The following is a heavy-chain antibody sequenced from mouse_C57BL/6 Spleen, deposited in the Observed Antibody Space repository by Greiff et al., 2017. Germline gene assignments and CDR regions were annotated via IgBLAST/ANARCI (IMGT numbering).Heavy chain of an antibody. Sequence: QVQLQQSGAELVKPGASVKLSCKASGYTFTSYWMQWVKQRPGQGLEWIGEIDPSDSYTNYNQKFKGKATLTVDTSSSTAYMQLSSLTSEDSAVYYCARKEGTLYAMDYWGQGTSVTVSS. V-gene: IGHV1-50*01. CDR2: IDPSDSYT. J-gene: IGHJ4*01. CDR1: GYTFTSYW. D-gene: IGHD3-3*01. CDR3: ARKEGTLYAMDY.